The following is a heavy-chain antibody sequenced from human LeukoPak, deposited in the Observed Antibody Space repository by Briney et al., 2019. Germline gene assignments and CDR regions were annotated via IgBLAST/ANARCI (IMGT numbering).Heavy chain of an antibody. CDR2: ISSSSSYI. D-gene: IGHD6-19*01. J-gene: IGHJ4*02. CDR1: GFTFSSYA. Sequence: PGGSLRLSCAASGFTFSSYAMSWVRQAPGKGLEWVSSISSSSSYIYYADSVKGRFTISRDNAKNSLYLQMNSPRAEDTAVYYCARVVAVAGTYWGQGTLVTVSS. V-gene: IGHV3-21*01. CDR3: ARVVAVAGTY.